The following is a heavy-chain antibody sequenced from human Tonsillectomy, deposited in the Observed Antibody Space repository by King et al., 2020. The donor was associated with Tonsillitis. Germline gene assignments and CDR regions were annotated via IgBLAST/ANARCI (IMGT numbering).Heavy chain of an antibody. CDR2: IAYDGSNK. V-gene: IGHV3-30*07. J-gene: IGHJ4*02. Sequence: VQLVESGGGVVQPGRSLRLSCAASGFIFSDYAVHWVRQAPGKGLEWVAAIAYDGSNKYFGDSVKGRFSISRDNSKNTLYLQMNSLRAEDTSLYYCARVGDCGSTSCYTFFFDYWGQGTLVTVSS. D-gene: IGHD2-2*02. CDR1: GFIFSDYA. CDR3: ARVGDCGSTSCYTFFFDY.